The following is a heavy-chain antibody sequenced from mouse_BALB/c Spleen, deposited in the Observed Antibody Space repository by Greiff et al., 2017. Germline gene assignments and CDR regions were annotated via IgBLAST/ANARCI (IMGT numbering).Heavy chain of an antibody. Sequence: QVQLQQSGAELVRPGVSVKISCKGSGYTFTDYAMHWVKQSHAKSLEWIGVISTYYGDASYNQKFKGKATMTVDKSSSTAYMELARLTSEDSAIYYCARYDYGGYFDYWGQGTTLTVSS. D-gene: IGHD2-4*01. J-gene: IGHJ2*01. CDR3: ARYDYGGYFDY. CDR2: ISTYYGDA. V-gene: IGHV1S137*01. CDR1: GYTFTDYA.